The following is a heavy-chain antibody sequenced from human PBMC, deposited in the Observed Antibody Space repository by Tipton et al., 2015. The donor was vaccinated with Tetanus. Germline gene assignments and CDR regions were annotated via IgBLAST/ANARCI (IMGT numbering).Heavy chain of an antibody. CDR1: GASASVHGYY. J-gene: IGHJ4*02. CDR2: IFSRGST. V-gene: IGHV4-31*02. CDR3: ARDSSLAGIFDY. D-gene: IGHD3-10*01. Sequence: GASASVHGYYWTWIRQRPGKGLEYVGHIFSRGSTFYNPSLESRLTISRDMSNNHFSLTLRSVTVADMALYFCARDSSLAGIFDYWGQGILVTVSS.